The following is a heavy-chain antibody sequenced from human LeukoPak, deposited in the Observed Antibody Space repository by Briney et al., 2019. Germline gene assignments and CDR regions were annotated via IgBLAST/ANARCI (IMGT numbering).Heavy chain of an antibody. J-gene: IGHJ4*02. Sequence: SETLSLTCTVSGGSISSYYWSWIRQPAGKGLEWIGRIYTSGSTNYNPSLKSRVTISVDTSKNQFSLKLSSVTAADTAVYYCARGHGCSGGSCLYARYSVDYFDYWGQGTLVTVSS. CDR3: ARGHGCSGGSCLYARYSVDYFDY. V-gene: IGHV4-4*07. CDR2: IYTSGST. CDR1: GGSISSYY. D-gene: IGHD2-15*01.